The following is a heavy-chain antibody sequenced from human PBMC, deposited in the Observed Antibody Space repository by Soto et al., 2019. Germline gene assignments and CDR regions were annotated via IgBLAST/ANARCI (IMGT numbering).Heavy chain of an antibody. CDR2: TYYRSRWYF. CDR1: GDSVSTNTAT. CDR3: VRLIGSSWLDS. D-gene: IGHD6-13*01. V-gene: IGHV6-1*01. Sequence: SQTLSLTCDISGDSVSTNTATWDWIRQSPSRGLEWLGRTYYRSRWYFDYAVSVKSRITISPDISNNQVSLQLTPVTPDDTAIYYCVRLIGSSWLDSWGQGTLVTGSS. J-gene: IGHJ5*01.